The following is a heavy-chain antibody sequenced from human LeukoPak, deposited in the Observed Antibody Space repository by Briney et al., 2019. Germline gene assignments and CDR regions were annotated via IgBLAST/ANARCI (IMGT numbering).Heavy chain of an antibody. J-gene: IGHJ6*03. CDR2: IDYSGST. CDR3: ARMGVYYYYYYMDV. D-gene: IGHD2-8*01. CDR1: GGSISSYY. Sequence: SETLSLTCSVSGGSISSYYWSWIRQPPGEGREWSGEIDYSGSTNYNPSLKSRVTISVDTSKNQFSLKLSSVTAADTAVYYSARMGVYYYYYYMDVWGKGTTVTVSS. V-gene: IGHV4-59*01.